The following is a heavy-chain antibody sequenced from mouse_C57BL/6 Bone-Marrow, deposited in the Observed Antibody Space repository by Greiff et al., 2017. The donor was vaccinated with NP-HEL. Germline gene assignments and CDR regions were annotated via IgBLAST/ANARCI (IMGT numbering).Heavy chain of an antibody. V-gene: IGHV1-69*01. CDR1: GYTFTSYW. CDR2: IDPSDSYT. D-gene: IGHD2-1*01. Sequence: QVQLQQPGAELVMPGASVKLSCKASGYTFTSYWMHWVKQRPGQGLEWIGEIDPSDSYTNYNQKFKGKSTLTVDKSSSKAYMQLSSLTSEDSAVYYCALIYYAFDGEHYYAMDYWGQGTSVTVSS. J-gene: IGHJ4*01. CDR3: ALIYYAFDGEHYYAMDY.